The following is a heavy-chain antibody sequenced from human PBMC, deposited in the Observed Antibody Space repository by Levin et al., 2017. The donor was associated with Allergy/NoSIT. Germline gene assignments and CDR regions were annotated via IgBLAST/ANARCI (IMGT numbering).Heavy chain of an antibody. CDR1: GFTFSSYS. V-gene: IGHV3-21*01. CDR2: ISSSSSYI. D-gene: IGHD3-10*01. J-gene: IGHJ4*02. Sequence: GESLKISCAASGFTFSSYSMNWVRQAPGKGLEWVSSISSSSSYIYYADSVKGRFTISRDNAKNSLYLQMNSLRAEDTAVYYCASVEIRGRGYWGQGTLVTVSS. CDR3: ASVEIRGRGY.